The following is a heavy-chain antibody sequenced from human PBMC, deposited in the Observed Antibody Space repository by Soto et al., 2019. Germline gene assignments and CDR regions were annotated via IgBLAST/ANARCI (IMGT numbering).Heavy chain of an antibody. CDR3: ARDRYYDSYYRFDP. V-gene: IGHV3-48*02. CDR1: GFTFSTYA. CDR2: ISSSSSNT. D-gene: IGHD3-22*01. J-gene: IGHJ5*02. Sequence: GGSLRLSCAASGFTFSTYAMSWVRQAPGKGLEWVSYISSSSSNTYYADSVKGRFTISRDNAKNSLYLQMNSLRDEDTAVYYCARDRYYDSYYRFDPWGQGTLVTVSS.